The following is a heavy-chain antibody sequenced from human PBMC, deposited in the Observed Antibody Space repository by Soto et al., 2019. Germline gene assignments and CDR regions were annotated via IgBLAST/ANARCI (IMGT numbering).Heavy chain of an antibody. CDR3: ARGDIAYAFNI. J-gene: IGHJ3*02. CDR2: IGTDGDT. D-gene: IGHD2-15*01. CDR1: GFSFSSYD. Sequence: EVQLVESGGGLVQPGGSLRLSCAASGFSFSSYDMHWVRQVTGKGLEWVSGIGTDGDTYYQVSVKGRFTISRENAKKSLYLQMNSLRAGDTAVYYCARGDIAYAFNIWGQGTMVTVSS. V-gene: IGHV3-13*01.